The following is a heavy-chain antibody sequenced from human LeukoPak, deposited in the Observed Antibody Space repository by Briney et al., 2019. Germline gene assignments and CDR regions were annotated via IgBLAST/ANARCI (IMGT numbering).Heavy chain of an antibody. CDR2: ISFDGSNK. Sequence: GGSLRLSCAASGFTFSSYAMHWVRQAPGKGLEWVAVISFDGSNKHFADSVKGRFTISRDNSKNTLYLQMNSLRAEDTAVYYCARVGYSGYASYPDWGQGTLVTVSS. V-gene: IGHV3-30-3*01. J-gene: IGHJ4*02. CDR3: ARVGYSGYASYPD. D-gene: IGHD5-12*01. CDR1: GFTFSSYA.